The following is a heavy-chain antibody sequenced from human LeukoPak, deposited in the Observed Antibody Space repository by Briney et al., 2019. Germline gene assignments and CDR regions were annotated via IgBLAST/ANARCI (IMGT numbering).Heavy chain of an antibody. CDR2: ISANGNYI. Sequence: GGSLRLSCAASGFTFSTYSMNWVRQAPGKGLEWVSSISANGNYIYYADSVKGRFTISRDNAKNSLYLQMNSLSAEDTAVYYCARDRQYYYDSSGYYWGQGTLVTVSS. CDR3: ARDRQYYYDSSGYY. CDR1: GFTFSTYS. D-gene: IGHD3-22*01. V-gene: IGHV3-21*01. J-gene: IGHJ4*02.